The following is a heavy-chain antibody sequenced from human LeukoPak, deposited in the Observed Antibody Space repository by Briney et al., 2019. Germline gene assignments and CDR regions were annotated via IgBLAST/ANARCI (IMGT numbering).Heavy chain of an antibody. Sequence: GASVKASCKASGYTFTSYDINWVRQATGQGLEWMGWMNPNSGNTGYAQKFQGRVTMTRNTSISTAYMELSSLRSEDTAVYYCARDTQYYYDSSGYNPWGQGTLVTISS. CDR3: ARDTQYYYDSSGYNP. CDR2: MNPNSGNT. J-gene: IGHJ5*02. CDR1: GYTFTSYD. D-gene: IGHD3-22*01. V-gene: IGHV1-8*01.